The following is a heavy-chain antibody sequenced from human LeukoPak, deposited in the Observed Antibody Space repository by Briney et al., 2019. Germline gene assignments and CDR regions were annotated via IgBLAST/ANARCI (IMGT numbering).Heavy chain of an antibody. V-gene: IGHV1-2*02. D-gene: IGHD3-3*01. CDR2: INPNSGGT. CDR1: GYTFTGYY. CDR3: ARDQYYDFWSGYYDGGYYGMDV. Sequence: ASVKVSCKASGYTFTGYYMHWVRQAPGQGLEWMGWINPNSGGTNYAQKFQGRVTMTRDTSISTAYMELSRLRSDDTAVYSCARDQYYDFWSGYYDGGYYGMDVWGQGTTVTVSS. J-gene: IGHJ6*02.